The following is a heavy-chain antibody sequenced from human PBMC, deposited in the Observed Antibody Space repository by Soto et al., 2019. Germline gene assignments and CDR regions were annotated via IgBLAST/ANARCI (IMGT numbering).Heavy chain of an antibody. CDR2: INPSGGST. D-gene: IGHD1-26*01. Sequence: QVQLVQSGAEVKKPGASVKVSCKASGYTFTSYYMHWVRQAPGQGLEWMGIINPSGGSTSYAQKFQGRVTMTRETSTSTVYMELSSLRSEDTAVYYCARADVPYSGSYYYFVWGQGTLVTVSS. CDR1: GYTFTSYY. V-gene: IGHV1-46*01. J-gene: IGHJ4*02. CDR3: ARADVPYSGSYYYFV.